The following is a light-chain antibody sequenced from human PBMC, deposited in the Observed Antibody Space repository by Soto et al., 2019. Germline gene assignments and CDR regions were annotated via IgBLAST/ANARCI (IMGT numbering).Light chain of an antibody. CDR3: QQYSPYSPT. V-gene: IGKV1-5*03. J-gene: IGKJ2*01. Sequence: DIQMTQSPSTLSASVGDRVTITCRASQSISNWLAWYQQKPGKAPKLLIYRASVLESGVPSRFSGSGSGTEFTLTISSLQPDDFATYYCQQYSPYSPTFGQGTPLEL. CDR2: RAS. CDR1: QSISNW.